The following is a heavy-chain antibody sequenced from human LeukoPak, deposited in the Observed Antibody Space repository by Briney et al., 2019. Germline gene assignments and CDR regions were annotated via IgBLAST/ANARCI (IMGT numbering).Heavy chain of an antibody. Sequence: PGGSLRLSCAASGFTFSSNPMTWVRQAPGKGLEWVSVIYSGGSTYYADSVKGRFIISRDNSKNTLSLQMNSLRAEDTAVYYCAKEVPGRITMIVVVKRGFDYWGQGTLVTVSS. V-gene: IGHV3-53*01. D-gene: IGHD3-22*01. CDR2: IYSGGST. J-gene: IGHJ4*02. CDR1: GFTFSSNP. CDR3: AKEVPGRITMIVVVKRGFDY.